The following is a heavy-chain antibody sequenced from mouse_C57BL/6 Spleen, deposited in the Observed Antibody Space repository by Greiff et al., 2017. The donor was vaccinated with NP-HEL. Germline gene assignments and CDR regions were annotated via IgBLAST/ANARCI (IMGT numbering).Heavy chain of an antibody. CDR2: IYPGNSDT. J-gene: IGHJ2*01. CDR1: GYTFTSYW. CDR3: TRSENYYGSSYGY. Sequence: EVQLQQSGTVLARPGASVKMSCKTSGYTFTSYWMHWVKQRPGQGLEWIGAIYPGNSDTSYNQKFKGKPKLTAVTSASTAYMELSSLTNEDSAVYYCTRSENYYGSSYGYWGQGTTLTVAS. D-gene: IGHD1-1*01. V-gene: IGHV1-5*01.